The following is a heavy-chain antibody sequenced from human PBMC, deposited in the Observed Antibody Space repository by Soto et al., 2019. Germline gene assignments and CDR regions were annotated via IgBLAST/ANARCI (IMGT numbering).Heavy chain of an antibody. CDR3: ATPPGGGGY. CDR1: GFTVSNNY. V-gene: IGHV3-53*01. CDR2: IYSGGYT. J-gene: IGHJ4*02. Sequence: EVQLVESGGGLIQPGGSLRLSCAVSGFTVSNNYMSWVRQAPGKGLEGVSVIYSGGYTAYGDSVKGRFTISRDNSNNTQYLQRKTRSADDRPVFSGATPPGGGGYWGQGTLVTVSS. D-gene: IGHD3-10*01.